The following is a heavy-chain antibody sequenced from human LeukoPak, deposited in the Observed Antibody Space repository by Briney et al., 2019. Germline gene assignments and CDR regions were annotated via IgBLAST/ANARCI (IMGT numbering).Heavy chain of an antibody. D-gene: IGHD2-8*01. CDR3: ARVLGYCTNGVCYKNWFDP. CDR1: GGSISSYY. V-gene: IGHV4-59*08. J-gene: IGHJ5*02. Sequence: SETLSLTCTVSGGSISSYYWSWIRQPPGKGLEWIGYILYSGSTNYNPSLKSRVTISVDTSKNQFSLKLSSVTAADTAVYYCARVLGYCTNGVCYKNWFDPWGQGTLVTVSS. CDR2: ILYSGST.